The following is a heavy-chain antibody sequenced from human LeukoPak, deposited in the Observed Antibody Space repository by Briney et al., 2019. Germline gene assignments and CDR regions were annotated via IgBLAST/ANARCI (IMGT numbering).Heavy chain of an antibody. V-gene: IGHV3-30*02. CDR2: IRYDGSNK. CDR3: VKDPRSAIDY. D-gene: IGHD3-10*01. CDR1: GFTFSSYG. Sequence: GGSLRLSCAASGFTFSSYGMHWVRQAPGKGLEWVAFIRYDGSNKYYADSVKGRFTISRDNSKNTLYLQMNSLRAEDTAVYYCVKDPRSAIDYWGQGTLVTVSS. J-gene: IGHJ4*02.